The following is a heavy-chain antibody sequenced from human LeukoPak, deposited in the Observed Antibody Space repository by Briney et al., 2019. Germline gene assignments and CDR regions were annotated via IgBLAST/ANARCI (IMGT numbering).Heavy chain of an antibody. J-gene: IGHJ4*02. CDR2: ISWNSGSI. CDR3: AKSRKKITFGGVSFDY. CDR1: GFTFDDYA. Sequence: GRSLRLSCAASGFTFDDYAMRWVRQAPGKGLEWVSGISWNSGSIGYADSVKGRFTISRDNAKNSLYLQMNSLRAEDTALYYCAKSRKKITFGGVSFDYWGQGTLVTVSS. V-gene: IGHV3-9*01. D-gene: IGHD3-16*01.